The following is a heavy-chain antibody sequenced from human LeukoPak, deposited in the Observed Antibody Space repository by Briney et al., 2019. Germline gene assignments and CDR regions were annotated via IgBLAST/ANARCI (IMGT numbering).Heavy chain of an antibody. D-gene: IGHD6-19*01. CDR3: ARESSSGWYANFDY. CDR1: GGSFSGYY. J-gene: IGHJ4*02. CDR2: INHSGST. V-gene: IGHV4-34*01. Sequence: SETLSLTCAVYGGSFSGYYWSWIRQPPGKGLERIGEINHSGSTNYNPSLKSRVTISVDTSKNQFSLKLSSVTAADTAVYYCARESSSGWYANFDYWGQGTLVTVSS.